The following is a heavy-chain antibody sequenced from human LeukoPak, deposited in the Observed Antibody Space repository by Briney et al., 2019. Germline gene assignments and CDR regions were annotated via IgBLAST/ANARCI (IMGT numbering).Heavy chain of an antibody. V-gene: IGHV3-7*03. CDR3: ARGLPRIGAFFDY. CDR1: GFTFSDAW. CDR2: IWYDGGNK. J-gene: IGHJ4*02. Sequence: PGGSLRLSCAASGFTFSDAWMTWVRQAPGKGLEWVAVIWYDGGNKYYVDSVKGRFTISRDNIKNSLYLQMNFLRAEDTAVYYCARGLPRIGAFFDYWGQGAPVTVSS.